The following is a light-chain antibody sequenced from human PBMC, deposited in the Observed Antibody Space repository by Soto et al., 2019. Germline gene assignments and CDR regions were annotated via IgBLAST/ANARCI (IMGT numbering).Light chain of an antibody. V-gene: IGLV1-44*01. Sequence: QSVLTQSPSASGTPGQRVTISCSGGSSNIGSNTVNWYQQLPGTAPRLLIYSNNQWPSGVPDRFSGSKSGTSASLAISGLQSDDLAVYCCGAWDDNLSAYVFVTGTMVTVL. CDR2: SNN. J-gene: IGLJ1*01. CDR3: GAWDDNLSAYV. CDR1: SSNIGSNT.